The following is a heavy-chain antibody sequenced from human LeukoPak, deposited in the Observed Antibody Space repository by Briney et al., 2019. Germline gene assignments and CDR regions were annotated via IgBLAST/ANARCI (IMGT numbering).Heavy chain of an antibody. D-gene: IGHD1-14*01. CDR3: ARGPRNDP. CDR2: VHPDSGKT. CDR1: GYPFITWE. V-gene: IGHV1-8*01. Sequence: ASVTVSFKTSGYPFITWEINWVRQAAGQGGEGLGWVHPDSGKTDYAQKFRGRVTISRDTSTSTAYMELSGLRLDDTAVYFCARGPRNDPWGQGTLVTVSS. J-gene: IGHJ5*02.